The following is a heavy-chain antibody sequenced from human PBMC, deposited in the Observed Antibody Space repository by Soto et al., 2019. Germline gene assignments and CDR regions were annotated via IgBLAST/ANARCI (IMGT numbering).Heavy chain of an antibody. V-gene: IGHV3-23*01. CDR1: GFTFYNYA. CDR3: AKKGLGSLATYCTTGDCHYAFDV. Sequence: EVQLLESGGGLVRPGGSLRLSCAASGFTFYNYAMNWVRQAPGKGLEWVSTISGGGDGTYYADSVKGRFTISRDNSRNTLYLQMNSLRAEDTAVYYCAKKGLGSLATYCTTGDCHYAFDVGGQGTLVTVSS. CDR2: ISGGGDGT. J-gene: IGHJ3*01. D-gene: IGHD2-8*01.